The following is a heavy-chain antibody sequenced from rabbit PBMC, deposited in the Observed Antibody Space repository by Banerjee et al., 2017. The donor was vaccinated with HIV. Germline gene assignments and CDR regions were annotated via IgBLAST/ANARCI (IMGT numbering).Heavy chain of an antibody. CDR2: IYDGDGST. Sequence: QEQLKETGGGLVQPGGSLTLSCKASGFDLSGYYDMCWVRQAPGKGLEWIACIYDGDGSTWYASWAKGRFTISKTSSTTVTLQMTSLTAADTATYFCARCDAVSSYVIGDYYFNLWGQGTLVTVS. D-gene: IGHD8-1*01. CDR1: GFDLSGYYD. CDR3: ARCDAVSSYVIGDYYFNL. J-gene: IGHJ4*01. V-gene: IGHV1S45*01.